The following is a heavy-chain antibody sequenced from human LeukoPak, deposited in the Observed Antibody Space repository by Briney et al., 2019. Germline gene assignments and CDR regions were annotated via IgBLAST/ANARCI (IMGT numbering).Heavy chain of an antibody. V-gene: IGHV1-46*01. CDR1: GYTFTSYY. D-gene: IGHD4-11*01. CDR3: ARDRANSNFDRYYFDY. CDR2: INTGSGRT. J-gene: IGHJ4*02. Sequence: ASVTVSCKASGYTFTSYYIHWVRQAPGQGLEWMGIINTGSGRTTYAQKFQGRVTMTRDTSTGTVYMELSSLRSEDTAVYYCARDRANSNFDRYYFDYWGQGTLVTVSS.